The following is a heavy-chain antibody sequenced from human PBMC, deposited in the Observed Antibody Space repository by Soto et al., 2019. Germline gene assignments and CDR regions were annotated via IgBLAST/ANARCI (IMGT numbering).Heavy chain of an antibody. CDR1: AYSFTTYW. J-gene: IGHJ4*02. V-gene: IGHV5-51*01. D-gene: IGHD3-22*01. CDR2: IYPGDSDT. Sequence: PGESLKITCKGSAYSFTTYWIGWVRQMPGKGLEWMGIIYPGDSDTRYSPSFQGQVTLSADKYISTAYLQWSSLKASDTAMYYCARKDSSSAFDYWGQGTLVTVS. CDR3: ARKDSSSAFDY.